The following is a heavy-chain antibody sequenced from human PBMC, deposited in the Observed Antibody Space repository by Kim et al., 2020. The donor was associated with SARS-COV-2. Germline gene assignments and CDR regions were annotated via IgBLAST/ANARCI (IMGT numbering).Heavy chain of an antibody. J-gene: IGHJ4*02. CDR3: ARDCRAAGDYYFDY. Sequence: NPSLKSRVTISVDTSKNQFSLKLSSVTAADTAVYYCARDCRAAGDYYFDYWGQGTLVTVSS. D-gene: IGHD6-13*01. V-gene: IGHV4-31*02.